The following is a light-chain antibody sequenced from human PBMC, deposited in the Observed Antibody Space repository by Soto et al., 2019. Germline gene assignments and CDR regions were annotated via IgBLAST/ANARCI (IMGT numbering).Light chain of an antibody. CDR2: SNN. V-gene: IGLV1-44*01. CDR3: VAWDDSLNGYVV. CDR1: SSNIGSNT. J-gene: IGLJ2*01. Sequence: QAVVTQPPSVSGSPGQRVTISCSGSSSNIGSNTVNWYQQLPGTAPKLVIYSNNQRPSGVPDRFSGSKSGTSASLAISGLQSEDEADYYCVAWDDSLNGYVVFGGGTKVTVL.